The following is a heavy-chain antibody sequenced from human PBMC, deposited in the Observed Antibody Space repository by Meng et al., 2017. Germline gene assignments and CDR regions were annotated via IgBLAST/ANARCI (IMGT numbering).Heavy chain of an antibody. D-gene: IGHD3-22*01. CDR1: GGSISSGSYY. CDR3: AREEPSYYDSSGYYTASYFDY. V-gene: IGHV4-61*02. J-gene: IGHJ4*02. Sequence: SETLSLTCTVSGGSISSGSYYWSWIRQPAGKGLEWIGRIYTSGSTNYNPSLKSRVTMSVDTSKNQFSLKLSSVTAADTAVYYCAREEPSYYDSSGYYTASYFDYWGQGTLVTVSS. CDR2: IYTSGST.